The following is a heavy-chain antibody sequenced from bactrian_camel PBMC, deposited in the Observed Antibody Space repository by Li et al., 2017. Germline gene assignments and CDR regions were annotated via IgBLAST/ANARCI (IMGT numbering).Heavy chain of an antibody. Sequence: HVQLVESGGGLVQPGGSLRLSCAASEKSSKTTCISWFRQVPGKDRERLSTLNTNRGDPYIADSVKGRFTISRDNAKNTLYLQMNSLKTEDTAVYYCVTQAEYANYADFGYWGQGTQVTVSS. CDR2: LNTNRGDP. CDR1: EKSSKTTC. CDR3: VTQAEYANYADFGY. V-gene: IGHV3S61*01. J-gene: IGHJ6*01. D-gene: IGHD3*01.